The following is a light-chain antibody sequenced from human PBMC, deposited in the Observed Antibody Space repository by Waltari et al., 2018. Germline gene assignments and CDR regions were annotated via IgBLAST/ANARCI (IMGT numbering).Light chain of an antibody. J-gene: IGLJ2*01. Sequence: QSALTQPRSVPGSPGQSVTISCTGTSSAVGGYKSVSWYQQHPGKAPKLMIYDVSERPSGVPDRFSGSKSGNTASLTISGLQAEDEADYYCCSHAGSYVIFGGGTKLTVL. CDR2: DVS. CDR3: CSHAGSYVI. V-gene: IGLV2-11*01. CDR1: SSAVGGYKS.